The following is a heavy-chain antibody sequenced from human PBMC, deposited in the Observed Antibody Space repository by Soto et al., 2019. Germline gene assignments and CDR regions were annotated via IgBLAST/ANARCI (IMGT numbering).Heavy chain of an antibody. D-gene: IGHD3-3*01. V-gene: IGHV1-69*02. Sequence: QVQLVQSGAEVKKPGSSVKVSCKASGGTFSSYTISWVRQVPGQGLEWMGRIIPILGIANYAQKFQGRVTITADKSTSTAYMELSSLRSEDTAVYYCASDHAVVTIFGVVTNWFDPWGQGTLVTVSS. CDR2: IIPILGIA. J-gene: IGHJ5*02. CDR1: GGTFSSYT. CDR3: ASDHAVVTIFGVVTNWFDP.